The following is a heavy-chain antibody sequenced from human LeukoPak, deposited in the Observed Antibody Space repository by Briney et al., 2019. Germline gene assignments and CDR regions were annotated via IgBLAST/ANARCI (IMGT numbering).Heavy chain of an antibody. Sequence: GGSLRLSCAASGFTFSSYWMSWVRQAPGKGLEWVANIKQDGSEKYYVDSVKGRFTISRDNAKNSLYLQMNSLRAEDTAVYYCARHMVRGVIISHYYMDVWGKGTTVTVSS. CDR3: ARHMVRGVIISHYYMDV. CDR2: IKQDGSEK. J-gene: IGHJ6*03. D-gene: IGHD3-10*01. CDR1: GFTFSSYW. V-gene: IGHV3-7*01.